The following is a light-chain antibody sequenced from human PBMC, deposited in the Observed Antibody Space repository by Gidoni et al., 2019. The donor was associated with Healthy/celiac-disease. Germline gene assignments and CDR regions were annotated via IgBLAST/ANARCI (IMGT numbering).Light chain of an antibody. Sequence: SYELTQPPSVSVSPGQTASITCPGDKLGDKYACWYHQKPGQSPVLVIYQDSKRPSGIPERLSGSNAGNTATLTISGTQAMDEADYYCQAWDSSTAKVVVGGGTKLTVL. V-gene: IGLV3-1*01. CDR1: KLGDKY. CDR3: QAWDSSTAKVV. J-gene: IGLJ2*01. CDR2: QDS.